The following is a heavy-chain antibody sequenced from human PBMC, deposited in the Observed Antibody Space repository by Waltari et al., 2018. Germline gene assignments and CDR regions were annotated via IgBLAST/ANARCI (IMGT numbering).Heavy chain of an antibody. CDR1: EFTFSAYT. V-gene: IGHV3-21*01. CDR2: ISSRADYI. Sequence: EAQLVESGGGLVKPGGSLRLSCAASEFTFSAYTMNWVRQTPGRGVGWGSSISSRADYIHSADSGQGRFIISRDNAKNSLFLQMSSLRAEDTAVYYCARGDPFDTRPDLGWYIDLWGRGTLVTVSS. J-gene: IGHJ2*01. CDR3: ARGDPFDTRPDLGWYIDL. D-gene: IGHD5-18*01.